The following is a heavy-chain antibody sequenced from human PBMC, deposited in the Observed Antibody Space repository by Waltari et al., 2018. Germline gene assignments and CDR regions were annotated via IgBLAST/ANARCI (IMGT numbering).Heavy chain of an antibody. CDR3: ATANILGIGTFDY. V-gene: IGHV1-2*06. CDR1: GYTFTKYY. D-gene: IGHD1-1*01. CDR2: INPKSGDA. Sequence: QVKLVQSGAEVKKPGASVRVSCKPSGYTFTKYYIHWVRQAPGQGLEWMGLINPKSGDANYTQPFQGRVIMTRDTSINTAYLEVTGLTSDDTAIFYCATANILGIGTFDYWGQGTLVSVSS. J-gene: IGHJ4*02.